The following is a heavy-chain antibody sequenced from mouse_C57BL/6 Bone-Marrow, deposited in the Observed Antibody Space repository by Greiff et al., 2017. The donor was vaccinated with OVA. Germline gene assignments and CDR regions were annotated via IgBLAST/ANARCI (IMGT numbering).Heavy chain of an antibody. CDR3: SSLWRDYPMDY. V-gene: IGHV14-4*01. D-gene: IGHD6-5*01. Sequence: VQLQQSGAELVRPGASVKLSCTASGFNIKDDYMHWVKQRPEQGLEWIGWIDPENGDTEYASKFQGKATITADTSSNTAYLQLSSLTSEDTAVDYCSSLWRDYPMDYWGQGTSVTVSS. CDR2: IDPENGDT. CDR1: GFNIKDDY. J-gene: IGHJ4*01.